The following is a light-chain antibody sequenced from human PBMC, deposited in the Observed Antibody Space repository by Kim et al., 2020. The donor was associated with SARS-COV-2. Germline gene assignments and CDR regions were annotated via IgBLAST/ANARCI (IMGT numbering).Light chain of an antibody. CDR1: QTIDSW. J-gene: IGKJ1*01. CDR2: QAS. CDR3: QQYDSYPWT. V-gene: IGKV1-5*03. Sequence: SASVGDRVTITCRASQTIDSWLAWYSQTAGKAPKLLIYQASGLESGVPSRFSGSGSGTEFTLTISSLQPEDFATYYCQQYDSYPWTFGQGTKVDIK.